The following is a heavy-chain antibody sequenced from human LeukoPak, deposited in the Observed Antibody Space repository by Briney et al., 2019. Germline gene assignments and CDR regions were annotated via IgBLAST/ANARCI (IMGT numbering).Heavy chain of an antibody. CDR2: IHYTGST. Sequence: SETLSLTCTVSGDSITNYYWSWVRQPPGKGLEWIGYIHYTGSTKYNPAIKPRGTISIDTSTIQFSLKVTTVTPADTAMFYCGRITLPNRRLYWGQGPLDSVSS. CDR3: GRITLPNRRLY. J-gene: IGHJ1*01. CDR1: GDSITNYY. V-gene: IGHV4-59*03. D-gene: IGHD1-14*01.